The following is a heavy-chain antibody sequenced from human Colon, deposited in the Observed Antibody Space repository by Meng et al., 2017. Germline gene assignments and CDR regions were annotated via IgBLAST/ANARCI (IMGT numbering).Heavy chain of an antibody. CDR2: SKTKNGNP. V-gene: IGHV7-4-1*02. CDR3: AREGSDSWIDY. CDR1: GYLFRYYA. J-gene: IGHJ4*02. Sequence: QVQPVQSGAELKKPWASVKVTCKASGYLFRYYAINWVRQAPGRGLEWMGWSKTKNGNPTYAQDFTGRFVFSLDTSVSTAYLQINGLKADDTAVYYCAREGSDSWIDYWGQGTLVTVYS. D-gene: IGHD6-13*01.